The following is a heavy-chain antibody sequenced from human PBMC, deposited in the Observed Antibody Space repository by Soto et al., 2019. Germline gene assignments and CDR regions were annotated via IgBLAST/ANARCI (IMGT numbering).Heavy chain of an antibody. J-gene: IGHJ4*02. V-gene: IGHV4-61*08. CDR3: VRPFDSSGWYDY. Sequence: PSETLSLTCTVSGGSIDSGDYYWSWIRQPPGKGLEWIGYVYYSGTTNYNPFLKSRVTLSLDKSKNQFSLKMNSVTAADTAMYYCVRPFDSSGWYDYWGQGTLVTVSS. CDR2: VYYSGTT. CDR1: GGSIDSGDYY. D-gene: IGHD6-19*01.